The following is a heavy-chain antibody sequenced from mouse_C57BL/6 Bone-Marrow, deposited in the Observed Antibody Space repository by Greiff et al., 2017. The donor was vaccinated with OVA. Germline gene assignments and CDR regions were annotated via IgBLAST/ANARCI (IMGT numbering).Heavy chain of an antibody. Sequence: EVQLQQSGPELVKPGASVKISCKASGYTFTDYYMNWVKQSPGKSLEWIGDINPNNGGTSYNQKFKGKATLTVDKSSSTAYMELRSLTSEDSAVYYCARYASSGWFAYWGQGTLVTVSA. J-gene: IGHJ3*01. CDR2: INPNNGGT. CDR3: ARYASSGWFAY. CDR1: GYTFTDYY. D-gene: IGHD3-2*02. V-gene: IGHV1-26*01.